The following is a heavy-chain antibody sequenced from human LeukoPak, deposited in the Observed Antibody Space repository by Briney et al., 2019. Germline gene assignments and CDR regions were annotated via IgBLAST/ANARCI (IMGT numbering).Heavy chain of an antibody. D-gene: IGHD3-16*02. CDR1: GFTFSSYA. V-gene: IGHV3-23*01. J-gene: IGHJ4*02. CDR2: ISGSGGST. CDR3: ANRLRLGELSPFDY. Sequence: GGSLRLSCAASGFTFSSYAMSWVRQAPGKGLEWVSAISGSGGSTYYADSVKGRFTISRDNSKNTLYLQMNSLRAEDTAVYYCANRLRLGELSPFDYWAREPWSPSPQ.